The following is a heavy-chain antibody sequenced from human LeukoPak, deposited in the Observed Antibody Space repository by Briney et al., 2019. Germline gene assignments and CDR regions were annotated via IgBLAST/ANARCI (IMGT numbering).Heavy chain of an antibody. V-gene: IGHV3-48*03. D-gene: IGHD6-19*01. CDR1: GFTFSLYE. CDR3: AREPPYSSGGVYFDY. Sequence: GGSLRLSCAASGFTFSLYEMNWLRQAPGKGLEWVSYISSSGSTIYYADSVKGRFTISRDNAKNSLYLQMNSLRAEDTAVYYCAREPPYSSGGVYFDYWGQGTLVTVSS. CDR2: ISSSGSTI. J-gene: IGHJ4*02.